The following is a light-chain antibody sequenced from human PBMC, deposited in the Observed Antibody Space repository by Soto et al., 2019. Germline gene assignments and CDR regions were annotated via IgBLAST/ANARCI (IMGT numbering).Light chain of an antibody. CDR3: QQYNNWPQT. J-gene: IGKJ1*01. V-gene: IGKV3-15*01. CDR1: QTINNN. CDR2: GAS. Sequence: VMTQAPATLSVSPGERATLSCRASQTINNNVAWYQLKDGQVPRLLIYGASTRATDIPARFSGSGSGTESPLTSSSLQSEDLAEYHCQQYNNWPQTFGQGTKVEIK.